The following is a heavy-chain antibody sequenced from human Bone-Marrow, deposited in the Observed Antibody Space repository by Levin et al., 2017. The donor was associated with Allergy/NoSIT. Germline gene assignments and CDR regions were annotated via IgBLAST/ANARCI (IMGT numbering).Heavy chain of an antibody. V-gene: IGHV3-9*01. CDR2: ISWNGGGI. CDR1: GFRFDDFA. Sequence: GGSLRLSCVASGFRFDDFAMFWVRQAPGKGLEWVSGISWNGGGIDYAKSVTGRFTISRDNAKNSLFLQMDSLRVEDTAFYYCVKYRSSPFHSSHSPPVFDLWGQGRVVTVSS. CDR3: VKYRSSPFHSSHSPPVFDL. J-gene: IGHJ5*02. D-gene: IGHD6-13*01.